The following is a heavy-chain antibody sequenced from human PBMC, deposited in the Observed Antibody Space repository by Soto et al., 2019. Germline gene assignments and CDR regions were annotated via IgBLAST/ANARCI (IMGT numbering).Heavy chain of an antibody. J-gene: IGHJ4*02. D-gene: IGHD3-16*01. CDR2: IIPIFGTA. CDR1: GGTFSSYA. V-gene: IGHV1-69*01. CDR3: AREGEGGGYFDY. Sequence: QVQLVQSGAEVKKPGSSVKVSCKASGGTFSSYAISWVRQAPAQGLEWMGGIIPIFGTANYAQKFQGRVTITAYESTSTAYMELSSLRSEDTAVYYCAREGEGGGYFDYWGQGTLVTVSS.